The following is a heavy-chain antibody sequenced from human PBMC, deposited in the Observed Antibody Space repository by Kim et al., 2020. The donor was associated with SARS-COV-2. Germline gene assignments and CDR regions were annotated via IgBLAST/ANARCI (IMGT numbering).Heavy chain of an antibody. D-gene: IGHD1-26*01. CDR1: GFTFSSYG. CDR2: IWYDGSNK. Sequence: GGSLRLSCAASGFTFSSYGMHWVRQAPGKGLEWVAVIWYDGSNKYYADSGKGRFTISRDNSKNTLYLQMNSLRAEDTALYYCAREDLEGATESLDCWGQGTVVTVSS. V-gene: IGHV3-33*01. J-gene: IGHJ4*02. CDR3: AREDLEGATESLDC.